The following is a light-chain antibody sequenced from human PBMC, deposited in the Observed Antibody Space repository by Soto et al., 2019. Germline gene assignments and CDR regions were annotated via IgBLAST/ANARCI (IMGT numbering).Light chain of an antibody. CDR2: DTS. J-gene: IGKJ1*01. CDR1: QSVSRN. CDR3: HQYSNTFRT. V-gene: IGKV3-15*01. Sequence: VLTQSRATLYLSPGDRATLSCRAIQSVSRNLAWYQQKPGQAPRLLIYDTSTRATGVPARFSGSGSGTEFTLTISNLQAEDSAVYHCHQYSNTFRTFGQ.